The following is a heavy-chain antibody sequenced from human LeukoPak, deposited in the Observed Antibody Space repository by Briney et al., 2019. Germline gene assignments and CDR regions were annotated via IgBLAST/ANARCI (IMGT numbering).Heavy chain of an antibody. CDR3: ANYASGTYRFDP. CDR1: GGSISNGGYY. D-gene: IGHD3-10*01. V-gene: IGHV4-31*03. Sequence: SETLFLTCTVSGGSISNGGYYWSWIRQLPGKGLEWIRYIYYNGHTYYNPSLKSRVVISVDTSKNQFSLKLSSVTAADTAVYYCANYASGTYRFDPWGQGTLVTVSS. CDR2: IYYNGHT. J-gene: IGHJ5*02.